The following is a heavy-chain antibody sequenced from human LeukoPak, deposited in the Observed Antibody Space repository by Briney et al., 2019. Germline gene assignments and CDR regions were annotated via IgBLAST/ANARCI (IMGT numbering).Heavy chain of an antibody. CDR1: GYTFTRYA. CDR3: ARDKGRITMVRGVIPEYYGMDV. CDR2: INTNTGNP. J-gene: IGHJ6*02. V-gene: IGHV7-4-1*02. D-gene: IGHD3-10*01. Sequence: GASVKVSCKASGYTFTRYAMNWVRQAPGQGLEWMGWINTNTGNPTYAQGFTGRFVFSLDTSVSTAYLQISSLKAEDTAAYYCARDKGRITMVRGVIPEYYGMDVWGQGTTVTVSS.